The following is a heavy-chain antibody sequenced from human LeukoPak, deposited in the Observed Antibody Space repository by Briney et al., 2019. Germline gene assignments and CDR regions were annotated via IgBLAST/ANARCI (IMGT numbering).Heavy chain of an antibody. CDR1: GFTFSSYA. CDR3: ARDGRMNSILDY. CDR2: ISYDGSNK. J-gene: IGHJ4*02. V-gene: IGHV3-30*04. D-gene: IGHD3-3*02. Sequence: GGSLRLSCAASGFTFSSYAMHWVRQAPGKGLEWVAVISYDGSNKYYADSVKGRFTISRDNSKNTLYLQTNSLRAEDTAVYYCARDGRMNSILDYWGQGTLVTVSS.